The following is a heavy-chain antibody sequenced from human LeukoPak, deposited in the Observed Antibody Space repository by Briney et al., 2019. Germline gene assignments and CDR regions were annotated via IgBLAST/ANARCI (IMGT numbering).Heavy chain of an antibody. CDR3: AGGGMATVLFDY. V-gene: IGHV4-38-2*02. CDR1: AYSISSGYY. Sequence: SETLSPTCTVSAYSISSGYYWGWIRQPPGKGLEWIGSIFHSGNSYYNPSLKSRVTMSVDTSKNQFSLNLSSMTAADAAVYYCAGGGMATVLFDYWGQGTLVTVSS. CDR2: IFHSGNS. J-gene: IGHJ4*02. D-gene: IGHD5-24*01.